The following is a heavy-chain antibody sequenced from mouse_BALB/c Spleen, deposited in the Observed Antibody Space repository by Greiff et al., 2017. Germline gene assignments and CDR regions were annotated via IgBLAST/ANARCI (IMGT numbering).Heavy chain of an antibody. CDR1: GFTLTDYY. Sequence: EVKLMESGGGLVQPGGSLRLSCATSGFTLTDYYMSWVRQPPGKALEWLGFIRNKANGYTTEYSASVKGRFTISRDNSQSILYLQMNTLRAEDSATYYCARDADYYAMDYWGQGTSVTVSS. V-gene: IGHV7-3*02. CDR3: ARDADYYAMDY. CDR2: IRNKANGYTT. J-gene: IGHJ4*01.